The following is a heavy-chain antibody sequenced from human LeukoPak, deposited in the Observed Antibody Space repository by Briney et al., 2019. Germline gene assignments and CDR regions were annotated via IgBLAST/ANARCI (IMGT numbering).Heavy chain of an antibody. D-gene: IGHD3-22*01. CDR3: ARDREGYYDSSGYYVPGYFDY. CDR1: GFTFSDYG. Sequence: PGGSLRLSCAASGFTFSDYGMHWVRQAPGKGLEWVALISYDGSNKYYADSVKGRFTISRDNSKNTLYLQMNSLRAEDTAVYYCARDREGYYDSSGYYVPGYFDYWGQGTLVTVSS. J-gene: IGHJ4*02. V-gene: IGHV3-30*03. CDR2: ISYDGSNK.